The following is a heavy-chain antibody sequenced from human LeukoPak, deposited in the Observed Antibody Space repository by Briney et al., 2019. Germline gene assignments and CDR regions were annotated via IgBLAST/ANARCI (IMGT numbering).Heavy chain of an antibody. CDR1: GGTFSSYA. CDR3: ARSGGSRGGEVYFDY. V-gene: IGHV1-69*05. D-gene: IGHD2-15*01. Sequence: VKVSCKASGGTFSSYAISWVRQAPGQGLEWMGRIIPIFGTANYAQKFQGRVTITTDESTSTAYMELSSLRSEDTAVYYCARSGGSRGGEVYFDYWGQGTLVTVSS. CDR2: IIPIFGTA. J-gene: IGHJ4*02.